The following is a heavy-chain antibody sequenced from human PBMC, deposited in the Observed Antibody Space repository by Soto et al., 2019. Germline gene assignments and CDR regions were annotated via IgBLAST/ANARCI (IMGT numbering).Heavy chain of an antibody. V-gene: IGHV1-46*01. J-gene: IGHJ4*02. CDR3: ARPPFPGCINGVCYPCDH. CDR1: GYTFTHYY. CDR2: INPSGGST. D-gene: IGHD2-8*01. Sequence: QVQLVQSGAEVKKPGASVKVSCKASGYTFTHYYIHWVRQAPGQGLEWMGMINPSGGSTDYAQKFQRRVTMTTGTSRTTVYMELSSLRSDDTAVYYCARPPFPGCINGVCYPCDHWGQGTPGHLLL.